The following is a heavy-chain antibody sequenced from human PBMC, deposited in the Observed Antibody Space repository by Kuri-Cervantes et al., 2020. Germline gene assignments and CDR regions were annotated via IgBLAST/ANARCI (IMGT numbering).Heavy chain of an antibody. CDR2: IFHSGDT. CDR3: VRVAGPMVS. V-gene: IGHV4-38-2*02. D-gene: IGHD2-8*01. CDR1: GYSIRSDYH. J-gene: IGHJ5*02. Sequence: GSLRLSCTVSGYSIRSDYHWAWIRQSPVKGLEWIGSIFHSGDTYYNPSLKSRLIISVDTSNNKFFLSLTSMTAADTAVYYCVRVAGPMVSWGQGTLVTVSS.